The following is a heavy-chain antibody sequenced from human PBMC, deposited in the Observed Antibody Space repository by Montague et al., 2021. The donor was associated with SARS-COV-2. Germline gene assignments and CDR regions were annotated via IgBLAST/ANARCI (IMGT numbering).Heavy chain of an antibody. CDR2: IYYSGST. CDR1: GGSISSSSYY. D-gene: IGHD6-13*01. J-gene: IGHJ6*02. Sequence: SETLSLTCTVSGGSISSSSYYWGWIRQPPGKGLEWIGSIYYSGSTXYNPSLKSRVTTSVDTSKNQFSLKLSSVTAADTAVYYCARVGRQQLVRLSGMDVWGQGTTVTVSS. V-gene: IGHV4-39*07. CDR3: ARVGRQQLVRLSGMDV.